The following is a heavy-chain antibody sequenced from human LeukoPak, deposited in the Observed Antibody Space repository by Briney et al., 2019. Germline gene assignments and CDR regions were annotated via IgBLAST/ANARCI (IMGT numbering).Heavy chain of an antibody. Sequence: GGSLRLSCAASGFTFSSYSMNWVRQAAGKGLEWVSSISSSSSYIYYADSVKGRFTISRDNAKNSLYLQMNSLRAEDTAVYYCAGLIYDSSGYLDYWGQGTLVTVSS. J-gene: IGHJ4*02. V-gene: IGHV3-21*01. CDR3: AGLIYDSSGYLDY. CDR1: GFTFSSYS. CDR2: ISSSSSYI. D-gene: IGHD3-22*01.